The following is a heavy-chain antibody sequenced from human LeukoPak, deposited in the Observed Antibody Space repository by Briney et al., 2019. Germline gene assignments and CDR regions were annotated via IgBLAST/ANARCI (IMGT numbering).Heavy chain of an antibody. V-gene: IGHV3-7*03. D-gene: IGHD6-6*01. CDR3: ARSSYSSSSSV. CDR2: INSDGSEG. J-gene: IGHJ3*01. Sequence: GGSLRLSCAASGFTFSSYWMNWARQAPGKGLEWVASINSDGSEGYYADVVKGRFAISRDNAKNSLYLQINSLRAEDTAVYYCARSSYSSSSSVWGQGTMVTVSS. CDR1: GFTFSSYW.